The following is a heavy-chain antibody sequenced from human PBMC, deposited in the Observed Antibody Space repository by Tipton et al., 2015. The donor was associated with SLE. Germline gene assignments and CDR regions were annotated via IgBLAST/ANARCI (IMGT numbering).Heavy chain of an antibody. D-gene: IGHD2-21*02. V-gene: IGHV3-21*01. CDR1: GITFRSYV. CDR2: ISWNSGRI. Sequence: SLRLSCAASGITFRSYVMHWVRQAPGKGLEWVSSISWNSGRIGYADSVKGRFTISRDNAKNSLYLQMNSLRVEDTAVYYCASRPEATAGGFDFWGQGTLVTVSS. J-gene: IGHJ4*02. CDR3: ASRPEATAGGFDF.